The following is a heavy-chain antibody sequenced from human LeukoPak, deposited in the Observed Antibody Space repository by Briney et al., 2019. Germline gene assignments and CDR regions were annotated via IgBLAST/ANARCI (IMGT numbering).Heavy chain of an antibody. J-gene: IGHJ6*03. V-gene: IGHV1-2*02. CDR3: ARGPIVVVPAAIDIGSRNYMDV. D-gene: IGHD2-2*01. CDR1: GYTFTDYY. Sequence: GASVKVSCKASGYTFTDYYIHWVRQAPGQGLEWMGWINPNSGGTNYAQKFQGRVTMTRDTSISTAYMELSRLRSDDTAVYYCARGPIVVVPAAIDIGSRNYMDVWGKGTTVTVSS. CDR2: INPNSGGT.